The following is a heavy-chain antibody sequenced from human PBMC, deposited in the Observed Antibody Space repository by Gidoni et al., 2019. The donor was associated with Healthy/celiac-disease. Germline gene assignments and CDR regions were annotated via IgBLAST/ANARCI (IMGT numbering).Heavy chain of an antibody. D-gene: IGHD3-3*01. CDR3: VRVSRDFGVLTID. Sequence: QLQLPESGPGLVKPSETLSLMCSVSGRPMTTSGHYWGWIRQPPGKGLAWNGSMYYSGSHYYSPSLESRVTISVDMSKSHFSLKLTSVTAADTAVYYCVRVSRDFGVLTIDWGQGTLVTVSS. J-gene: IGHJ4*02. CDR2: MYYSGSH. CDR1: GRPMTTSGHY. V-gene: IGHV4-39*07.